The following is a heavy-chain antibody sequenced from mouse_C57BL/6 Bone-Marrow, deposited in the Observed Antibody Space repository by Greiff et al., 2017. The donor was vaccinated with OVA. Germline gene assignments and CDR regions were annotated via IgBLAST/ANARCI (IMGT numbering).Heavy chain of an antibody. CDR2: IWTGGGT. CDR3: ARSPFTTVVATLYYYAMDY. V-gene: IGHV2-9-1*01. CDR1: GFSLTSYA. Sequence: VKVVESGPGLVAPSQSLSITCTVSGFSLTSYAISWVRQPPGKGLEWLGVIWTGGGTNYNSALKSRLSISKDNSKSQVFLKMNSLQTDDTARYYCARSPFTTVVATLYYYAMDYWGQGTSVTVSS. J-gene: IGHJ4*01. D-gene: IGHD1-1*01.